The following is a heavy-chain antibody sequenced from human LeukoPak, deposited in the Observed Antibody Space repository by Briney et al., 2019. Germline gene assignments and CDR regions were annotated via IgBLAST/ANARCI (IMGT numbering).Heavy chain of an antibody. V-gene: IGHV4-39*01. Sequence: SETLSLTCTVSGGSISSNTYYWGWIRRPPGKGLEWIGNIHYSGSAYYNPSLKSRVTISVDTSKNQFSLNLSSLTAADTAVYYCATSDTVSTYNWFDPWGQGTLVTVSS. CDR3: ATSDTVSTYNWFDP. D-gene: IGHD5/OR15-5a*01. CDR2: IHYSGSA. CDR1: GGSISSNTYY. J-gene: IGHJ5*02.